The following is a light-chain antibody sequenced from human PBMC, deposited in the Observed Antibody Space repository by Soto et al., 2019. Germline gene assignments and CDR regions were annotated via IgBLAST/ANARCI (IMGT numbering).Light chain of an antibody. CDR2: EVN. J-gene: IGLJ1*01. CDR3: TPYAGGNNV. CDR1: SSDVGGYNY. Sequence: QSALTQPPSASGSPGQSVTISCTGTSSDVGGYNYVSWYQQHPGKVPKLIVYEVNKRPSGVPDRFSGSKSGNTASLTVSGLQAEDEADYYCTPYAGGNNVFGTGTKLTVL. V-gene: IGLV2-8*01.